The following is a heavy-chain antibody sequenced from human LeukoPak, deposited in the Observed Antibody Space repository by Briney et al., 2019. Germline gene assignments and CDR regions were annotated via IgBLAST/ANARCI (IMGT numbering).Heavy chain of an antibody. V-gene: IGHV3-23*01. J-gene: IGHJ3*01. D-gene: IGHD5-24*01. CDR2: IGDSGESN. CDR1: GFTFSVAA. Sequence: GVSLTLSWAASGFTFSVAAMTWVPQAPGKGLEWVSLIGDSGESNYYADAVKGRFTIYRDNSKKTLSLQMTSLGVEDTAMYFCAKDIQLSTWGLGTMVTVSS. CDR3: AKDIQLST.